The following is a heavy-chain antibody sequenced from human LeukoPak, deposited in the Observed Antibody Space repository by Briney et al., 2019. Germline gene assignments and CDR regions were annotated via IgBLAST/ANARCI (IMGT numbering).Heavy chain of an antibody. V-gene: IGHV3-72*01. CDR2: SRNKANSYTT. D-gene: IGHD3-22*01. Sequence: PGGSLRLSCAASGFTFSIYAMTWVRQAPGKGLEWVGRSRNKANSYTTEYATSVKGRFTISRDDSKNSLYLQMNSLKTEDTAVYYCARGYYSSGYSDYWGQGTLVTVSS. J-gene: IGHJ4*02. CDR3: ARGYYSSGYSDY. CDR1: GFTFSIYA.